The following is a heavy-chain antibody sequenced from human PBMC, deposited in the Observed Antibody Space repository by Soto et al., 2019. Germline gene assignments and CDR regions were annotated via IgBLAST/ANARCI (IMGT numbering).Heavy chain of an antibody. V-gene: IGHV3-66*04. CDR2: IYSGGST. Sequence: SLRLSCAASGFTVSSNYMRWVRQAPGKGLEWVSVIYSGGSTYYADSVKGRFTISRDNSKNTLYLQMNSLRAEDTAVYYCSRRGAARYLDYYNYYCMYVWGQRTTVTVSS. CDR3: SRRGAARYLDYYNYYCMYV. CDR1: GFTVSSNY. J-gene: IGHJ6*01. D-gene: IGHD3-9*01.